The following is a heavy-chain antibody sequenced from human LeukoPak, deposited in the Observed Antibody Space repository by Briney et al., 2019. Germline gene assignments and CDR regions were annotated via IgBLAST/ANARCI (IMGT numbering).Heavy chain of an antibody. J-gene: IGHJ4*02. CDR3: ASLMARGVIWIDY. Sequence: PGGSLRLSCAASGFTFSTYWMSWVRQAPGKGLEWVANINQAGSEKYYVDSVKGRFTISRDNAKNSLYLQMNSLRAEDTAVYYCASLMARGVIWIDYWGQGTLVIVSS. D-gene: IGHD3-10*01. V-gene: IGHV3-7*03. CDR2: INQAGSEK. CDR1: GFTFSTYW.